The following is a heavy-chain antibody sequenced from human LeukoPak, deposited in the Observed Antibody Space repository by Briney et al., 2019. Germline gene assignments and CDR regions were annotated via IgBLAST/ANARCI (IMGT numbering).Heavy chain of an antibody. J-gene: IGHJ6*02. Sequence: SETLSLTCTVSGGSISSYYWSWIRQPPGKGLEWIGYIYYSGCTNYNPSLKSRVTISVDTSKNQFSLKLSSVTAADTAVYYCARGPYALENYYYGMDVWGQGTTVTVSS. V-gene: IGHV4-59*01. CDR1: GGSISSYY. CDR3: ARGPYALENYYYGMDV. CDR2: IYYSGCT.